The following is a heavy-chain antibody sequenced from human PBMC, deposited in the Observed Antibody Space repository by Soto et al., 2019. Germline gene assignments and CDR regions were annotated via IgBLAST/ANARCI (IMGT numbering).Heavy chain of an antibody. D-gene: IGHD2-2*01. Sequence: SVKVSCKASGYTFTSYGISWVRQAPGQGLEWMGGIIPIFGTANYAQKFQGRVTITADKSTSTAYMELSSLRSEDTAVYYCARDAYCSSTSCYYYYYGMDVWGQGTTVTVSS. CDR1: GYTFTSYG. CDR3: ARDAYCSSTSCYYYYYGMDV. CDR2: IIPIFGTA. V-gene: IGHV1-69*06. J-gene: IGHJ6*02.